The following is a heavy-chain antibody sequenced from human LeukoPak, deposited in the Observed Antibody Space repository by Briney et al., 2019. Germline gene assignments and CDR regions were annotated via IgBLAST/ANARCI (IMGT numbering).Heavy chain of an antibody. CDR2: IYYSGST. CDR3: ARTDGGTTRVYSSSSDWYFDL. CDR1: GGSISSYY. Sequence: SETLSLTCTVSGGSISSYYWSWIRQPPGKGLEWIGYIYYSGSTNYNPSLKSRVTISVDTSKNQFSLKLSSVTAADTAVYYCARTDGGTTRVYSSSSDWYFDLWGRGTLVTVSS. J-gene: IGHJ2*01. D-gene: IGHD6-13*01. V-gene: IGHV4-59*01.